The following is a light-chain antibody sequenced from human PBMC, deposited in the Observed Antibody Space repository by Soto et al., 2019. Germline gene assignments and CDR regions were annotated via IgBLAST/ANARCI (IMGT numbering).Light chain of an antibody. Sequence: QSVLTQPPSASGSPGQSVTISCTGTSSDVGGYNYVSWYQQHPGKAPKLMIYEVSKRPSGVPDRFSGSKSGNTAPLTVSGMQAEDEADYYCSSYAGSNIYVFGTGTKLTVL. J-gene: IGLJ1*01. CDR1: SSDVGGYNY. CDR3: SSYAGSNIYV. V-gene: IGLV2-8*01. CDR2: EVS.